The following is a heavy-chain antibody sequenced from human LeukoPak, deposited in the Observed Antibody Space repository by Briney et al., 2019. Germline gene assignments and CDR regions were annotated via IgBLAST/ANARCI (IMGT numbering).Heavy chain of an antibody. CDR2: ISAYNGNT. J-gene: IGHJ4*02. Sequence: GASVKVSCKASGYTFTGYYMHWVRQAPGQGLEWMGWISAYNGNTNYAQKLQGRVTMTTDTSTSTAYMELRSLRSDDTAVYYCARAGAYYGSGSYSNWGQGTLVTVSS. CDR1: GYTFTGYY. CDR3: ARAGAYYGSGSYSN. V-gene: IGHV1-18*04. D-gene: IGHD3-10*01.